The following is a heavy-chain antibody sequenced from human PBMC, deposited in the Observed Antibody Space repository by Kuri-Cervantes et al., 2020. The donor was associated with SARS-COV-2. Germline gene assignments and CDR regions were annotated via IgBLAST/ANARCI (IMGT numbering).Heavy chain of an antibody. J-gene: IGHJ6*02. CDR2: IKQDGSEK. CDR1: GFTFSSYW. D-gene: IGHD3-10*01. CDR3: ARDQVNMVRGVGKRDYYYYYGMDV. Sequence: GESLKISCAASGFTFSSYWMSWVRQAPGKGLEWVANIKQDGSEKYYVDSVKGRFTISRDNAKNSLYLQMNSLRAEDTAVYYCARDQVNMVRGVGKRDYYYYYGMDVWGQGTTVTVSS. V-gene: IGHV3-7*05.